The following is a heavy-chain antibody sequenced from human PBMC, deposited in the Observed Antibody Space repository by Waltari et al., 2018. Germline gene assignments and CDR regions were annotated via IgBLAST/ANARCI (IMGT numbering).Heavy chain of an antibody. J-gene: IGHJ4*02. CDR3: ARATFGDLFLFDF. Sequence: QVQLQESGPGLVKASQTLSLTCTVSGDSISSGDYCWNWIRQHPGKGLEWIGYISYSGSTDYNPALNSRVTISVETSQNQFSLKLSSVTAADTAVYYCARATFGDLFLFDFWGPGTLVSVSS. V-gene: IGHV4-31*03. D-gene: IGHD3-10*01. CDR2: ISYSGST. CDR1: GDSISSGDYC.